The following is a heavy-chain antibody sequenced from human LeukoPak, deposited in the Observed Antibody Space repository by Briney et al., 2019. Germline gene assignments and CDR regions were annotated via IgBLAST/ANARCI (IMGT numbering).Heavy chain of an antibody. D-gene: IGHD2-8*01. CDR2: IRYDGSNK. J-gene: IGHJ4*02. CDR1: AFTFSSYG. Sequence: PGGSLRLSCAASAFTFSSYGMHWVRQAPGKGLEWVAFIRYDGSNKYYADSVKGRFTISRDNSKNTLYLQMNSLRAEDTAVYYCAKDGGYCTNGVCYPHYWGQGTLVTVST. CDR3: AKDGGYCTNGVCYPHY. V-gene: IGHV3-30*02.